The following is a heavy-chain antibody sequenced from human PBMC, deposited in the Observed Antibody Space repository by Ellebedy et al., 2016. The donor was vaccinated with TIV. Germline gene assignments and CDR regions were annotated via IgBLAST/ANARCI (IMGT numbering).Heavy chain of an antibody. CDR2: IYYSGST. J-gene: IGHJ5*02. Sequence: SETLSLXXTVSGGSISSSSYYWGWIRQPPGKGLEWIGSIYYSGSTYYNPSLKSRVTISVDTSKNQFSLKLSSVTAADTAVYYCARHLGPVDTAMDPWGQGTLVTVSS. CDR1: GGSISSSSYY. CDR3: ARHLGPVDTAMDP. D-gene: IGHD5-18*01. V-gene: IGHV4-39*01.